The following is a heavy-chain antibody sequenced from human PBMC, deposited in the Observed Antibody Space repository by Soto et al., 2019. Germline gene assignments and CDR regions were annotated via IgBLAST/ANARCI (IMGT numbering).Heavy chain of an antibody. CDR3: LAVPDY. D-gene: IGHD2-2*01. CDR1: GGSISSGGYS. CDR2: MYHSGST. J-gene: IGHJ4*02. Sequence: PSLTLSLTCAFSGGSISSGGYSWSWIRQPPGKGLEWIGYMYHSGSTYYNPSLKSRVTISIDRSKNQFSLKLSSVTAAATAVYYRLAVPDYPGQRSRVPVX. V-gene: IGHV4-30-2*01.